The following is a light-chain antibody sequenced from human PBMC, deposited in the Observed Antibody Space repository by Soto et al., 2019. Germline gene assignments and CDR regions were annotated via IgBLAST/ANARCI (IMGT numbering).Light chain of an antibody. CDR1: QSVSNN. CDR2: HAS. V-gene: IGKV3-15*01. Sequence: ELVMTQSPATLSVSPGERATLSCRASQSVSNNLAWFQQKPGQAPRLLIYHASTRATGIPARFSGSGSGTEFTLIISSLQPEDFAVYYCQQYNNWWTFGQGTKVDI. CDR3: QQYNNWWT. J-gene: IGKJ1*01.